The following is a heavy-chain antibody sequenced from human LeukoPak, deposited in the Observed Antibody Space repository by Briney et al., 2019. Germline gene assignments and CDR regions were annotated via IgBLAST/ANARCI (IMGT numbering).Heavy chain of an antibody. Sequence: TGGSLRLSCAASGFTFSSYGMHWVRQAPGKGLEWVAVIWYDGSNKYYADSVKGRFTISRDNSKNTLYLQMNSLRAEDTAVYYCARVCSSSWYSWFDPWGQGTLVTVSS. CDR1: GFTFSSYG. V-gene: IGHV3-33*01. CDR2: IWYDGSNK. J-gene: IGHJ5*02. D-gene: IGHD6-13*01. CDR3: ARVCSSSWYSWFDP.